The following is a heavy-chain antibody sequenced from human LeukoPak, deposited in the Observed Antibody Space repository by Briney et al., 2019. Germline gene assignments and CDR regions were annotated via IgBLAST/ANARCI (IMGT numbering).Heavy chain of an antibody. Sequence: PGGSLRLSCAASGFTLSSYGMSWVRQAPGKGLVWVSRSNSDGSSTVYADSVKGRFTISRDNAKNTLYLQMGSLRTEDMAVYYCARIGGSNAFDIWGQGTMATVSS. CDR1: GFTLSSYG. CDR3: ARIGGSNAFDI. J-gene: IGHJ3*02. CDR2: SNSDGSST. D-gene: IGHD2-15*01. V-gene: IGHV3-74*01.